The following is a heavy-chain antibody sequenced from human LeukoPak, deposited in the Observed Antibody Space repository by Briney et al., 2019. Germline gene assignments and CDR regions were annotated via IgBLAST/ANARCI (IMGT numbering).Heavy chain of an antibody. V-gene: IGHV4-59*08. D-gene: IGHD3-10*01. J-gene: IGHJ4*02. CDR2: IHYSGST. CDR3: ARQLYASGTYYAPMDV. CDR1: GGSISSYY. Sequence: SETLSLTCTVSGGSISSYYWSWIRQPPGKGLEWIGSIHYSGSTYHDPSLKSRVAISIDTSKNQFSLKLSSVTAADTAVYYCARQLYASGTYYAPMDVWGQGTLVTVSS.